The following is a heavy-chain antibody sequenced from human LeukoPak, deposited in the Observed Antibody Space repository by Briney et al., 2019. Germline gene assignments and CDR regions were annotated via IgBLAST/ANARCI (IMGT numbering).Heavy chain of an antibody. V-gene: IGHV3-15*01. CDR3: TTDLTGWKPDY. CDR1: GFTFSNAW. CDR2: IKSKTDGGTT. J-gene: IGHJ4*02. D-gene: IGHD4-23*01. Sequence: GGSLRLSRAASGFTFSNAWMSWVRQAPGKGLEWVGRIKSKTDGGTTDYAAPVKGRFTISRDDSKNTLYLQMNSLKTEDTAVYYCTTDLTGWKPDYWGQGTLVTVSS.